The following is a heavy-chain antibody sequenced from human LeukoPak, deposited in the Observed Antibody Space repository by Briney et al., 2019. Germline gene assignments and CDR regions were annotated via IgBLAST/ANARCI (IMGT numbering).Heavy chain of an antibody. Sequence: PSETLSLTCTVSGGSISSSSYYWGWIRQPPGKGLEWIGSIYYSGSTYYNPSLKSRVTISVDTSKNQFSLKLSSVTAADTAVYYCARTTVTTALSYMDVWGKGTTVTISS. J-gene: IGHJ6*03. CDR3: ARTTVTTALSYMDV. V-gene: IGHV4-39*01. CDR2: IYYSGST. D-gene: IGHD4-17*01. CDR1: GGSISSSSYY.